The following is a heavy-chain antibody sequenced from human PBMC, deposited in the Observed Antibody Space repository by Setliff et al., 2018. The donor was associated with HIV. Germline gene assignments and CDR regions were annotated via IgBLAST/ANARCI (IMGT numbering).Heavy chain of an antibody. CDR2: IPYDGSQN. CDR1: GFSFSNYA. CDR3: AKAFGYCSGGSCPVLMDV. V-gene: IGHV3-30*02. Sequence: PGGSLRLSCAASGFSFSNYAMHWVRQAPGKGLEGVAFIPYDGSQNYYADSVKGRFTIFRDNSRDTLFLQMNSLRAKDAAVYYCAKAFGYCSGGSCPVLMDVWGKGTTVTVSS. J-gene: IGHJ6*03. D-gene: IGHD2-15*01.